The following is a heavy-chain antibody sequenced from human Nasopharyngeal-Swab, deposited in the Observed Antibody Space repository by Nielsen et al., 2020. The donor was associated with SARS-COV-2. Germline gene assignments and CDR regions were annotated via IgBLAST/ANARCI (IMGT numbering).Heavy chain of an antibody. Sequence: GGSLRLSCAASGFTFRSDWMHWVRQAPGKGLVWVSRISIDGSSTSYADSVKGRFTISRDNAKNTLYLQMTSLRAEDTAVYYCAKRDCSNAVCRYYFDYWGQGTLVAVSS. CDR3: AKRDCSNAVCRYYFDY. D-gene: IGHD2-8*01. CDR1: GFTFRSDW. V-gene: IGHV3-74*01. CDR2: ISIDGSST. J-gene: IGHJ4*02.